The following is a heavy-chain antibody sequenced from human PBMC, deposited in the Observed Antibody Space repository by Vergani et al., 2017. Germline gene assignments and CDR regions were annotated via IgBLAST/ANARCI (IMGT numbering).Heavy chain of an antibody. Sequence: EVQLEESAGGLVLPGRSLRLSCVASGFTSAGYAMHWVRQAPGKGLEWVSGISLNSNSIGYADSVKGRFTISRDNAKNSLYLQMNSLRAEDTALYYCEKDLGTSSGGGWFDPWGQGTLVTVSS. CDR3: EKDLGTSSGGGWFDP. D-gene: IGHD6-6*01. V-gene: IGHV3-9*02. J-gene: IGHJ5*02. CDR2: ISLNSNSI. CDR1: GFTSAGYA.